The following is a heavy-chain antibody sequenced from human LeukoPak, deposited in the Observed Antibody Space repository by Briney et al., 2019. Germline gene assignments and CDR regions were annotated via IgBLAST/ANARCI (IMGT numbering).Heavy chain of an antibody. CDR3: AKGPIKGVWFDP. CDR2: ISGSGGST. V-gene: IGHV3-23*01. CDR1: GFTFSSYA. J-gene: IGHJ5*02. Sequence: GGSLRLSCAASGFTFSSYAMSWVRQAPGQGLEWVSAISGSGGSTYYADSVKGRFTISRDNSKNTLYLQMNSLRAEDTAVYYRAKGPIKGVWFDPWGQGTLVSVSS. D-gene: IGHD3-16*01.